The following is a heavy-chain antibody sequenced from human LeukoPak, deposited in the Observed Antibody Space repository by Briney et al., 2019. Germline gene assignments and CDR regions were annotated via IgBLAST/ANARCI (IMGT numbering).Heavy chain of an antibody. CDR1: GFTFSDYY. V-gene: IGHV3-11*04. D-gene: IGHD1-26*01. Sequence: GGSLRLSCAASGFTFSDYYMSWIRQAPGKGLEWVSYISSSGSTIYYADSVKGRFTISRDNAKNSLYLQMNSLRAEDTAVYYCARAGSYSTWYYYYMDVWGKGTTVTVSS. CDR3: ARAGSYSTWYYYYMDV. J-gene: IGHJ6*03. CDR2: ISSSGSTI.